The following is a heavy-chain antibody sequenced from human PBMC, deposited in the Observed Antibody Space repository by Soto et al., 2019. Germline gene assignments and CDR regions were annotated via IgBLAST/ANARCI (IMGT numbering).Heavy chain of an antibody. J-gene: IGHJ6*02. D-gene: IGHD6-13*01. CDR1: GYTFTGYD. V-gene: IGHV1-8*01. CDR2: MNPNSGNT. Sequence: ASVKVSCKASGYTFTGYDINWVRQATGQGLEWMGWMNPNSGNTGYAQKFQGRVTMTRNTAISTAYMELSSLRSEDTAVYYCASTYSSSWYALYYYGMDVWGQGTTVTVSS. CDR3: ASTYSSSWYALYYYGMDV.